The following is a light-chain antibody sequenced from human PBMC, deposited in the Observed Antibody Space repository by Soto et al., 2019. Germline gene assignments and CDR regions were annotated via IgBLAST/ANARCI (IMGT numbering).Light chain of an antibody. CDR1: SSDVGSYNL. Sequence: QSALTQPASVSGSPGQSITISCTGTSSDVGSYNLVSWYHQHPGKAPKLMIYEVSKRPSGVSNRFSGSKSGNTASLTISGLQAEDEAEYYCCSYAGSSTVVFGGGTKVNVL. J-gene: IGLJ2*01. V-gene: IGLV2-23*02. CDR3: CSYAGSSTVV. CDR2: EVS.